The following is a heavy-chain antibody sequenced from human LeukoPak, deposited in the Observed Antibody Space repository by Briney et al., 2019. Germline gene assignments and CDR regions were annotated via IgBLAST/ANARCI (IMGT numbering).Heavy chain of an antibody. Sequence: ASVKVSCKASGYTFTSYGISWVRQAPGQGLEWMGWISAYNGNTNYAQKLQGRVTMTTDTSTSTAYRELRSLRSDDTAVYYCARVWRQLGPLDYWGQGTLVTVSS. CDR1: GYTFTSYG. V-gene: IGHV1-18*01. CDR3: ARVWRQLGPLDY. D-gene: IGHD6-6*01. CDR2: ISAYNGNT. J-gene: IGHJ4*02.